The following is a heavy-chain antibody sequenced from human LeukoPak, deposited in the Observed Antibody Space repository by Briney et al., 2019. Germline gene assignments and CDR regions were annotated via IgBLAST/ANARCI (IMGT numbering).Heavy chain of an antibody. CDR1: GFTFSSSV. J-gene: IGHJ5*02. CDR2: ISSSGSNR. Sequence: GGSLRLSCAASGFTFSSSVINWVRQAPGRGLEWVSAISSSGSNRYCADFVKGRFTISRDNSKNTLYLQMSSLRAEDTAVYYCATAIGDMIHPLESWGQGTLVTVSS. V-gene: IGHV3-23*01. D-gene: IGHD3-10*01. CDR3: ATAIGDMIHPLES.